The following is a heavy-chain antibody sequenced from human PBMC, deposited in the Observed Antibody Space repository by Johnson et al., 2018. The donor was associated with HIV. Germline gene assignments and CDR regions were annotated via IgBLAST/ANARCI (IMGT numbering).Heavy chain of an antibody. Sequence: QVLLVESGGGLAQPGGSLRLSCASGFTVITNYMSWVRQAPGKGLEWVAVISYDGSNKYYADSVKGRFTISRDNSKNTLYLQMNSLRAEDTAIYYCARDSGGQLRYAFDIWGQGTMVTVSS. D-gene: IGHD6-13*01. J-gene: IGHJ3*02. CDR1: GFTVITNY. CDR2: ISYDGSNK. V-gene: IGHV3-30*03. CDR3: ARDSGGQLRYAFDI.